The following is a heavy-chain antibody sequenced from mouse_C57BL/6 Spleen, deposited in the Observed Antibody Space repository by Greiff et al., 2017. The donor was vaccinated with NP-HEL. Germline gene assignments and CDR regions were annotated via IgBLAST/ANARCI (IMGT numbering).Heavy chain of an antibody. CDR2: INYDGSST. V-gene: IGHV5-16*01. CDR3: ARVVYDGYTDY. CDR1: GFTFSDYY. J-gene: IGHJ2*01. Sequence: VQLKESEGGLVQPGSSMKLSCTASGFTFSDYYMAWVRQVPEKGLEWVANINYDGSSTYYLDSLKSRFIISRDNAKNILYLQMSSLKSEDTATYYCARVVYDGYTDYWGQGTTLTVSS. D-gene: IGHD2-3*01.